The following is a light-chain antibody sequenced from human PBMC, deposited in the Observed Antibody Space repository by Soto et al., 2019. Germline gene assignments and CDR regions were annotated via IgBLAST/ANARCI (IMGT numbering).Light chain of an antibody. CDR3: RKYNSSPLT. CDR1: QGISNY. Sequence: DIPMTQSPSSLSASVGDRVTITCRASQGISNYLAWYQQKPGKVPKLLIYAASTLQSGVPSRFSGSGSGTDFPLTISSLQHYDVATCDSRKYNSSPLTFGGGTKVEIK. J-gene: IGKJ4*01. CDR2: AAS. V-gene: IGKV1-27*01.